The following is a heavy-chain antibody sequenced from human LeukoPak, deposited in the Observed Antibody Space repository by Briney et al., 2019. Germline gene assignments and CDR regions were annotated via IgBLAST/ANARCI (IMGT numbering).Heavy chain of an antibody. CDR2: IYWDDDK. V-gene: IGHV2-5*02. CDR3: AHRLTGYNSNWYHGYFDY. J-gene: IGHJ4*02. CDR1: GFSLSTSGVG. D-gene: IGHD6-13*01. Sequence: ESGPTLVKPTQTLTLTCTFSGFSLSTSGVGVGWIRQPPGKALEWLTLIYWDDDKRYNPSLKSRLTVTKDVSKSQVVLTLTNVDPVDTATYYCAHRLTGYNSNWYHGYFDYWGQGTLVTVSS.